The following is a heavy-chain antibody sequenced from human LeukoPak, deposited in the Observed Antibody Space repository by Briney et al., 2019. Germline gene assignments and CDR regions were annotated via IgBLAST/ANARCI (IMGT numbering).Heavy chain of an antibody. Sequence: GGSLRLSCAASGFTVSSIYMRWVRQAPGEGLEWVSVIYSGGSTYYADSVKGRFTISRDNSKNTLYLQMNSLRAEDTAVYYCASGGPEDAFDIWGQGTMVTVSS. J-gene: IGHJ3*02. V-gene: IGHV3-66*01. CDR3: ASGGPEDAFDI. CDR1: GFTVSSIY. D-gene: IGHD3-16*01. CDR2: IYSGGST.